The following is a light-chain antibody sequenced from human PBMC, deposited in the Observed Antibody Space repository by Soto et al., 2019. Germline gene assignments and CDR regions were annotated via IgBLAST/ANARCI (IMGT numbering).Light chain of an antibody. V-gene: IGLV1-44*01. CDR2: NNN. CDR3: AAWDDSLNGRV. CDR1: SSNIGRNA. Sequence: QSVLTQSPSASGTPGQRVTISCSGSSSNIGRNAVNSYPQLPGTAPKLLIYNNNQRPSGVPDRFSGSKSGSSASLAISGLQSEDEAGYYCAAWDDSLNGRVFGTGTKLTVL. J-gene: IGLJ1*01.